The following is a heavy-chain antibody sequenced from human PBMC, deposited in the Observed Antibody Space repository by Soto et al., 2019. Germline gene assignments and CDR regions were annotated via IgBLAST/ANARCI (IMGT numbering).Heavy chain of an antibody. CDR3: AIEVGGESGPVRTHWFDR. J-gene: IGHJ5*02. CDR1: GGTFNNYV. CDR2: LVPNYNVA. V-gene: IGHV1-69*15. D-gene: IGHD2-21*01. Sequence: QVQLEHSGAEVKKPGSSMKVSCKASGGTFNNYVFSWVRQAPGQGFECMGRLVPNYNVATDAESFEGRVTLVADESTGTVELELNRLASSDTAVYYCAIEVGGESGPVRTHWFDRWGQGTLVTVSS.